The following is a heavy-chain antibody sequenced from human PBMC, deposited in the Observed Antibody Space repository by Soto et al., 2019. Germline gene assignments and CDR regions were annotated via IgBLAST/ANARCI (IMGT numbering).Heavy chain of an antibody. D-gene: IGHD6-13*01. CDR1: GDSISGEGWY. Sequence: QVQLQESGPGLVEPSQTLSLTCTVSGDSISGEGWYWSWIRQYSGRGLDWIGYIHHSWSTYSNPSLKSRVSISVDTSKTQFFLKLTSVTAADTAVYYCARAWTATAGWANWFALWGQGTLVTVSS. CDR3: ARAWTATAGWANWFAL. V-gene: IGHV4-31*03. CDR2: IHHSWST. J-gene: IGHJ5*02.